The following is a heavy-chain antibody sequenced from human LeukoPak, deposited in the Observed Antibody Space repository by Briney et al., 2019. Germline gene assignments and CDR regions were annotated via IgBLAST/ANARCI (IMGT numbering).Heavy chain of an antibody. D-gene: IGHD4-23*01. CDR1: GFTFDDYA. V-gene: IGHV3-9*03. CDR2: ISWNSGSI. CDR3: AKDLYGGNSYYFGY. J-gene: IGHJ4*02. Sequence: GGSLRLSCAASGFTFDDYAMHWVRQAPGKGLEWVSGISWNSGSIGYADSVKGRFTISRDNAKNSLYLQMNSLRAEDMALYYCAKDLYGGNSYYFGYWGQGTLVTVSS.